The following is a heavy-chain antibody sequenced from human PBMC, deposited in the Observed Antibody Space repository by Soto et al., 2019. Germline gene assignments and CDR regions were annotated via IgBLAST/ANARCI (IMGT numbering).Heavy chain of an antibody. Sequence: SVKVSCKASGYTFTGYYMHWVRQAPGQGLEWMGWINPNSGGTNYAQKFQGRVTMTRDTSISTAYMELSRLRSDDTAVYYCARDSDGRLNWFDPWGQGTLVTVYS. V-gene: IGHV1-2*02. J-gene: IGHJ5*02. CDR1: GYTFTGYY. CDR3: ARDSDGRLNWFDP. CDR2: INPNSGGT.